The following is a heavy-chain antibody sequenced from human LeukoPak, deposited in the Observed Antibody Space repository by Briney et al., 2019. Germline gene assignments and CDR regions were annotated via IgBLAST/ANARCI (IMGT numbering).Heavy chain of an antibody. J-gene: IGHJ4*02. Sequence: SETLSLTCAVYGGSFSGYYWSWIRQPPGKGLEWIGEINHSGSTNYNPSLKSRVTKSVDTSKNQFSLKLSSVTAADTAVYYCARKTYTRVYFDYWGQGTLVTVSS. V-gene: IGHV4-34*01. D-gene: IGHD1-1*01. CDR1: GGSFSGYY. CDR2: INHSGST. CDR3: ARKTYTRVYFDY.